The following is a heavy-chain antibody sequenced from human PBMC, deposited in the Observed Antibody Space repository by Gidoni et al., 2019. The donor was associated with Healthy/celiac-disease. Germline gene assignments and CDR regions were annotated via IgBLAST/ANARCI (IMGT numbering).Heavy chain of an antibody. J-gene: IGHJ4*02. CDR3: AIDLLASSGYNFDY. D-gene: IGHD3-22*01. Sequence: EVQLVESGGGLVKPGGSLRLSCAASGFNFSSYSMNWVRQAPGKGLEWVSSISSSSSYIYYADSVKGRFTISRDNAKNSLYLQMNSLRAEDTAVYYCAIDLLASSGYNFDYWGQGTLVTVSS. V-gene: IGHV3-21*01. CDR2: ISSSSSYI. CDR1: GFNFSSYS.